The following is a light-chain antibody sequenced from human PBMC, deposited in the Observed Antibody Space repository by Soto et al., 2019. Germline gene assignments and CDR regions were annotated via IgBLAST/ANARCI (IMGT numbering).Light chain of an antibody. J-gene: IGLJ1*01. CDR2: DVI. CDR1: SIDVGAYNY. CDR3: CSYAGNIWV. Sequence: QSALTQPRSVSGSPGQSVTISCTGTSIDVGAYNYVSWYQQHPGKAPKLMIYDVIKRPSGIPDRFSGSKSGNTASLTIAGLQAEDEADYYCCSYAGNIWVFGTGTKVTVL. V-gene: IGLV2-11*01.